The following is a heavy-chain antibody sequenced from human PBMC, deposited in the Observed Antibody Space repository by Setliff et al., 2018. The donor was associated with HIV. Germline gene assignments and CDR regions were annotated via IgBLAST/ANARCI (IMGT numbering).Heavy chain of an antibody. CDR3: SRGPTIRGSFTGVVYTAPLPSFDT. D-gene: IGHD3-3*01. CDR1: GGSFSGFS. V-gene: IGHV4-34*01. J-gene: IGHJ4*02. CDR2: INNYGVT. Sequence: KTSETLSLTCAVYGGSFSGFSWNWIRQPPGKGLEWIGDINNYGVTLYTSSLAGRVTISVDTSKNQFSLTLKSLTVADTALYFCSRGPTIRGSFTGVVYTAPLPSFDTWSQGSLVTV.